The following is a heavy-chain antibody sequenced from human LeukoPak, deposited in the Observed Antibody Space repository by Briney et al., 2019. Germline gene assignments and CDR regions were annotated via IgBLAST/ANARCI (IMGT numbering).Heavy chain of an antibody. CDR3: AREGIAAADYFDY. Sequence: KPSETLSLTCAVYGGSFGGYYWSWIRQPPGKGLEWIGEINHSGSTNYNPSLKSRVTISVDTSKNQFSLKLSSVTAADTAVYYCAREGIAAADYFDYWGQGTLVTVSS. V-gene: IGHV4-34*01. J-gene: IGHJ4*02. CDR1: GGSFGGYY. CDR2: INHSGST. D-gene: IGHD6-13*01.